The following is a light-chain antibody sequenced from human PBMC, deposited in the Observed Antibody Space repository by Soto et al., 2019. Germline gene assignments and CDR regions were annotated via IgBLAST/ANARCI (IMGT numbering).Light chain of an antibody. CDR3: QQRSNWPEIT. V-gene: IGKV3-11*01. CDR2: DTS. CDR1: QSVSSY. J-gene: IGKJ5*01. Sequence: EIVLTQSPATLSLSPGERATLSCRASQSVSSYLAWYQQKPGQAPRLLIYDTSTRANDIPARFSGSGSGTDLTLTISSLEPEDFAVYYCQQRSNWPEITFGQGTRLEIK.